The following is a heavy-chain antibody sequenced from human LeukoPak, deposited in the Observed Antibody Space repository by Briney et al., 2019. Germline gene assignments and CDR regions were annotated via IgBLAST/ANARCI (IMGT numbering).Heavy chain of an antibody. D-gene: IGHD6-19*01. J-gene: IGHJ4*02. CDR1: GGTFSSYA. Sequence: ASVKVSCKASGGTFSSYAISWVRQAPGQGLEWMGGFDPEDGETIYAQKFQGRVTMTEDTSTDTAYMELSSLRSEDTAVYYCATGLDPRYSSGWYDYWGQGTLVTVSS. CDR2: FDPEDGET. V-gene: IGHV1-24*01. CDR3: ATGLDPRYSSGWYDY.